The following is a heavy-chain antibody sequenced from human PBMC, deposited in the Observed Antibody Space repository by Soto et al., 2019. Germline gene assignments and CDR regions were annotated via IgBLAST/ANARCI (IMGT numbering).Heavy chain of an antibody. V-gene: IGHV5-51*01. CDR1: GYRFTSYW. Sequence: PGESLKISCKNSGYRFTSYWIAWVRQMPGKGLEWMGIIYPTDSDTRYSPSFQGQVTILADKSISTSYLYWTSLKASDTAIDYCARTDSGWFQFDNWGPGTLGTVSS. D-gene: IGHD6-19*01. CDR3: ARTDSGWFQFDN. J-gene: IGHJ4*02. CDR2: IYPTDSDT.